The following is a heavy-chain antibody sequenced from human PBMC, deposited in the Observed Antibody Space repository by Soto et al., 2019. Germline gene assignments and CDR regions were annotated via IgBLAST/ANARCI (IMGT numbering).Heavy chain of an antibody. V-gene: IGHV5-51*01. CDR2: IYPGDSDT. Sequence: PGESLKISCKGSGYSFTSYWIGWVRQMPGKGLEWMGIIYPGDSDTRYSPSFQGQVTISADKSISTAYLQWSSLKASDTAMYYCARLGYYYGSGSYYNPTSLHYGMAVWGQGTSVTVSS. D-gene: IGHD3-10*01. CDR3: ARLGYYYGSGSYYNPTSLHYGMAV. CDR1: GYSFTSYW. J-gene: IGHJ6*02.